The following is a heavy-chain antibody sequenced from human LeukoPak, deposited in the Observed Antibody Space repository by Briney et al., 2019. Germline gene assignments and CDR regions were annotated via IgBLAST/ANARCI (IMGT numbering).Heavy chain of an antibody. J-gene: IGHJ4*02. CDR1: GVTFSNYA. CDR3: AKRAATMGGFYFDY. CDR2: ISDYGDNT. V-gene: IGHV3-23*01. Sequence: PGGSLRLSCAASGVTFSNYAMTWVRQAPGQGLEWVSSISDYGDNTFYADSVKGRFTISRDNSKDTLYLQMNSLTVEDTAAYYCAKRAATMGGFYFDYWGQGTLVSVSS. D-gene: IGHD5-12*01.